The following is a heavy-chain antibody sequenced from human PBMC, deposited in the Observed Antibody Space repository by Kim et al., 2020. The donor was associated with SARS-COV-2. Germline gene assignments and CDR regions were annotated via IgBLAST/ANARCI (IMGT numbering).Heavy chain of an antibody. CDR1: GFTFRNYS. CDR3: ARAPRQPHRSGWYYFYYGLDV. CDR2: IDSSGSYT. D-gene: IGHD6-19*01. Sequence: GGSLRLSCAGSGFTFRNYSLNWVRQAPGQGLQWVSSIDSSGSYTYYANSVKGRFTISRDNAVNSLYLQLDSLRVEDTAVYYCARAPRQPHRSGWYYFYYGLDVWGQGTTVTVSS. V-gene: IGHV3-21*03. J-gene: IGHJ6*02.